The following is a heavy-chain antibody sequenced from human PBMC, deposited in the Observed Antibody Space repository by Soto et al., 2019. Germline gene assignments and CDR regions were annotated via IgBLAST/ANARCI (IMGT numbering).Heavy chain of an antibody. CDR3: ARRYGSSFDF. D-gene: IGHD6-13*01. J-gene: IGHJ4*02. V-gene: IGHV4-59*08. CDR1: GGSISSYY. CDR2: IYYSGST. Sequence: QVQLQESGPGLVKPSETLSLTCTVSGGSISSYYWSWIRQPPGKGLEWIGYIYYSGSTTYNPSLMSRVTISVDTSKNQFSLKLSSVTAADTAVYYCARRYGSSFDFWGQGTLVTVSS.